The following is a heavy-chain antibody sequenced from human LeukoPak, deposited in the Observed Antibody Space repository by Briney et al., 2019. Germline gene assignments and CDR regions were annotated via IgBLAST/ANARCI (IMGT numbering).Heavy chain of an antibody. CDR3: TKASAARCIGVFCYPFDH. D-gene: IGHD2-15*01. CDR1: GFTFSSYA. Sequence: PGGSLRLSCAASGFTFSSYAMSWVRQAPGKGLEWVSAISGSGGSTYYADSVKGRFTISRDNSKNTLYLQMNSLRAEDTAVYYCTKASAARCIGVFCYPFDHWGQGTLVTVSS. CDR2: ISGSGGST. V-gene: IGHV3-23*01. J-gene: IGHJ4*02.